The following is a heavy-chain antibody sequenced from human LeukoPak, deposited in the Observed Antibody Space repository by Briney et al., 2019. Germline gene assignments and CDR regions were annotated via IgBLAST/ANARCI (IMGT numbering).Heavy chain of an antibody. CDR3: ARVRDPGSYLYYFDN. CDR1: GGSISSDH. CDR2: ILTSGST. Sequence: SETLSLTCTVSGGSISSDHWSWVRQPPGKGLEWIGYILTSGSTNYNPSLKSRVSISVDTSKNQFSLKLSSVTAEDTAVYYCARVRDPGSYLYYFDNWGQGTLVTVSS. V-gene: IGHV4-4*09. J-gene: IGHJ4*02. D-gene: IGHD1-26*01.